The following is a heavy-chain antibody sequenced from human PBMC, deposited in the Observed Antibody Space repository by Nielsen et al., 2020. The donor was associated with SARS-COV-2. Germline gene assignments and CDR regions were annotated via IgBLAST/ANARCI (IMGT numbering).Heavy chain of an antibody. Sequence: ASVKVSCKTSGYTFTSHYVHWVRQAPGQGVEWMGLINSSGGRTIYAQMFQGRVTVTRDTSTSTVYMELSSLRSEDTAVYYCARGGLVVVDSFDYWGQGTLVTVSS. CDR2: INSSGGRT. V-gene: IGHV1-46*01. D-gene: IGHD2-15*01. J-gene: IGHJ4*02. CDR1: GYTFTSHY. CDR3: ARGGLVVVDSFDY.